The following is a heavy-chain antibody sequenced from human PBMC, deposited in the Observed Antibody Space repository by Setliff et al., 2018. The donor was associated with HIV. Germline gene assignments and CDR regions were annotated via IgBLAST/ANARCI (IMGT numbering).Heavy chain of an antibody. J-gene: IGHJ5*02. Sequence: PSETLSLTCTVSGDSMNDYYWTWIRQPAGKALEWIGRININEDTYFKPSLRGRVSMSIDTSKNQFSLKLESMTAADTAIYYCARESLAVGTRWLDPWGQGIRVTVSS. D-gene: IGHD6-13*01. CDR1: GDSMNDYY. V-gene: IGHV4-4*07. CDR2: ININEDT. CDR3: ARESLAVGTRWLDP.